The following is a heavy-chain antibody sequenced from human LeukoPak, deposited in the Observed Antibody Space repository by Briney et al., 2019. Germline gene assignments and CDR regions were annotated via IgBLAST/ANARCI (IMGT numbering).Heavy chain of an antibody. CDR1: GGSISSTTYY. CDR3: ARHLLGYCSGGNCYYFDF. J-gene: IGHJ4*02. Sequence: PSETLSPTCTVSGGSISSTTYYWGWIRQPPGKGPERIGRSYYSGSTYYNPSLKSRVTIPVDTSKNQFSLKLSSVTAADTAVYYCARHLLGYCSGGNCYYFDFWGQGTLVTVSS. CDR2: SYYSGST. D-gene: IGHD2-15*01. V-gene: IGHV4-39*01.